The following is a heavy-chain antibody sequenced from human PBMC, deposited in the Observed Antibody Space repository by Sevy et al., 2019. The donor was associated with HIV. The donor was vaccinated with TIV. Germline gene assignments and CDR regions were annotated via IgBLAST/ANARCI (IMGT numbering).Heavy chain of an antibody. CDR2: VSFDGSDK. V-gene: IGHV3-30-3*01. J-gene: IGHJ6*02. Sequence: GGSLRLSCAASGFILRNYVMHWVRQAPGKGLEWVAAVSFDGSDKFYADCVKGRFTISRDNSKNRLYLQTNSLRAEDTAVYYCARDQAGPSDDYYYYYGMDLWGQGTTVTVSS. CDR1: GFILRNYV. D-gene: IGHD3-10*01. CDR3: ARDQAGPSDDYYYYYGMDL.